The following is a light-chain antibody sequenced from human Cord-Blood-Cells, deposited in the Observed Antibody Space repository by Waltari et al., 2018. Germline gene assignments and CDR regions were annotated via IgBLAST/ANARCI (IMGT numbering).Light chain of an antibody. V-gene: IGKV3-11*01. J-gene: IGKJ2*01. CDR2: DAS. CDR1: QSVSSY. Sequence: EIVLTQSPATLSLSPGERATLSCRASQSVSSYLAWYQQKPGQAPRLLIYDASNRAAAIPAGCCGGGSGTDFTLIISSLEPDDFAVDYCQQRSNWPPNTFGQGTKLEIK. CDR3: QQRSNWPPNT.